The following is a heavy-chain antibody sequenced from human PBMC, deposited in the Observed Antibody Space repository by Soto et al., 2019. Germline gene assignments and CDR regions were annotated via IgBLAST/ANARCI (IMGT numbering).Heavy chain of an antibody. CDR1: GGSISSGGYY. Sequence: QVQLQESGPGLVKPSQTLSLTCTVSGGSISSGGYYWSWIRQHPGKGLEWIGYIYYSGSTYYNPSLKGRVTISVDTSKNQFSLKLSSVTAADTAVYYCARGGRDGYNFLHYWGQGTLVTVSS. V-gene: IGHV4-31*03. CDR3: ARGGRDGYNFLHY. J-gene: IGHJ4*02. D-gene: IGHD5-12*01. CDR2: IYYSGST.